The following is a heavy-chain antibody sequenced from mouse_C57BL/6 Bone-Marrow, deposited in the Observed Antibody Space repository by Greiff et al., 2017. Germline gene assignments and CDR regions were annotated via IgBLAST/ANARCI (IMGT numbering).Heavy chain of an antibody. Sequence: QVQLQQSGAELVRPGTSVKVSCKASGYAFTNYLIEWVKQRPGQGLEWIGVINPGSGGTNYNEKFKGKATLTADKSSSTAYMQLSSLTSEDSAVYVCARSLLRFPRYLDVWGTGTTVTVSS. CDR3: ARSLLRFPRYLDV. V-gene: IGHV1-54*01. CDR1: GYAFTNYL. D-gene: IGHD1-2*01. CDR2: INPGSGGT. J-gene: IGHJ1*03.